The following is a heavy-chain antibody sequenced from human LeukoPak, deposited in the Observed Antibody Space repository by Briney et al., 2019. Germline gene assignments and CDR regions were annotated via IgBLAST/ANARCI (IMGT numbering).Heavy chain of an antibody. V-gene: IGHV4-34*01. CDR2: INHSGST. D-gene: IGHD6-13*01. J-gene: IGHJ5*02. CDR1: GGSFSGYY. CDR3: ARTYSSSWYYWFDP. Sequence: SETLSLTCAVYGGSFSGYYWSWIRQPPGKGLEWIGEINHSGSTNYNPSLKSRVTISVDTSKNQFSLKLSSVTAADTAVYYCARTYSSSWYYWFDPWGQGTLLTVSS.